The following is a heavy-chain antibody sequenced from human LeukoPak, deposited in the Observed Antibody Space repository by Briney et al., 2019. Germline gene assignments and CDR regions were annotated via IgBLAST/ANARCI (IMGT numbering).Heavy chain of an antibody. CDR3: ARINSSGYYYYFDY. D-gene: IGHD3-22*01. CDR1: GGSMNTYY. Sequence: SETLSLTCTVSGGSMNTYYWTWIRQSAGKGLEWIGRIYTSGSTNYNPSLKSRVTMSADTSKNQFSLKLSSVTAADTAVYYCARINSSGYYYYFDYWGQGTLVTVSS. J-gene: IGHJ4*02. V-gene: IGHV4-4*07. CDR2: IYTSGST.